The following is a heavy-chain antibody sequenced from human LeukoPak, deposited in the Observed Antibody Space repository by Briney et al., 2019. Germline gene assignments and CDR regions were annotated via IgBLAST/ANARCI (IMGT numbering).Heavy chain of an antibody. V-gene: IGHV1-24*01. CDR3: ATALAITGTTVADY. Sequence: ASVKVSCKVSGYTFTELSMHWVRQAPGKGLEWMGGFDPEDGETIYAQKFQGRVTMTEDTSTDTAYMELSSLRSEDTAVYYCATALAITGTTVADYWGQGTLVTVSS. CDR1: GYTFTELS. D-gene: IGHD1-20*01. CDR2: FDPEDGET. J-gene: IGHJ4*02.